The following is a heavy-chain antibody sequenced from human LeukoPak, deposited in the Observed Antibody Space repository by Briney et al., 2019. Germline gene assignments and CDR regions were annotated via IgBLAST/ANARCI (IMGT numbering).Heavy chain of an antibody. CDR3: ARGIVTSTTDYFDY. CDR1: GYTFTDHY. J-gene: IGHJ4*02. CDR2: LIPVFGTP. V-gene: IGHV1-69*06. D-gene: IGHD2-2*01. Sequence: ASVKVSCKAFGYTFTDHYIHWMRQAPGQGLEWMGGLIPVFGTPNYAQRFQGRVTLTADTSTKTVYMEMTGLRAEDTAVYFCARGIVTSTTDYFDYWGQGTLVTVSS.